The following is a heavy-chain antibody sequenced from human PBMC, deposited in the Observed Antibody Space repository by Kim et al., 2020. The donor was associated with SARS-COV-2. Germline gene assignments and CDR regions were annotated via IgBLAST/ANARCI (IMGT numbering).Heavy chain of an antibody. J-gene: IGHJ4*02. Sequence: GGSLRLSCAASGFTFSPYAMYWVRQAPGKGLERVAGISHDGSRQYYADSVKGRFTISRDNSRNMVYVHLNSLKLDDTGIYYCARDNWGFDYWGQGALVTV. CDR2: ISHDGSRQ. CDR1: GFTFSPYA. V-gene: IGHV3-30-3*01. D-gene: IGHD7-27*01. CDR3: ARDNWGFDY.